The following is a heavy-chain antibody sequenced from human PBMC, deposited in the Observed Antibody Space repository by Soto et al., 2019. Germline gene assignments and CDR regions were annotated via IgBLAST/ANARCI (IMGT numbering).Heavy chain of an antibody. Sequence: SLTCAVYGGSFVGYAWTWIRQPPGGGLEWLGEINHSGGTTYNPSLNNGVTISIDTSKNKFSLRLTSVTAVDAAVYYCARAFGSSHLFDYWGQGPLVTVSS. D-gene: IGHD5-18*01. CDR1: GGSFVGYA. J-gene: IGHJ4*02. V-gene: IGHV4-34*01. CDR2: INHSGGT. CDR3: ARAFGSSHLFDY.